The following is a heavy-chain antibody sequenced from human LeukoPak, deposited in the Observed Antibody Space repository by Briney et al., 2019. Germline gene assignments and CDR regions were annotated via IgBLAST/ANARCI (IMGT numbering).Heavy chain of an antibody. D-gene: IGHD2-21*02. J-gene: IGHJ4*02. CDR3: ARVSYCGGDCYSFDY. CDR2: INPSGGST. V-gene: IGHV1-46*01. Sequence: VASVKVSCKASGYTFTSYYMHWVRQAPGQGLEWMGIINPSGGSTSYAQKFQGRVTMTRDTSTSTVYMELSSLRSEDTAVYYCARVSYCGGDCYSFDYWGQGTLVTVSS. CDR1: GYTFTSYY.